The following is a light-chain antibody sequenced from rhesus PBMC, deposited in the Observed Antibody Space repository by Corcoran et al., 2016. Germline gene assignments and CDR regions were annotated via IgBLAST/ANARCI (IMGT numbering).Light chain of an antibody. CDR1: ENVNNY. Sequence: DIQMTQSPSSLSASVGDRVTTTCRASENVNNYLHWYQQKPGKAPKLLLYKASTLQSGVPSRFSGSGSGTDFTLTISSLQPEDFATYYCQHSYGTPFTFGPGTKLDIK. CDR3: QHSYGTPFT. V-gene: IGKV1-74*01. J-gene: IGKJ3*01. CDR2: KAS.